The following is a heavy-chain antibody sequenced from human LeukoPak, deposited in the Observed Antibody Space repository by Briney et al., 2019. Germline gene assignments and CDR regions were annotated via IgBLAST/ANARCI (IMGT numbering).Heavy chain of an antibody. V-gene: IGHV4-4*07. CDR1: GGSISSYY. J-gene: IGHJ3*02. D-gene: IGHD6-13*01. CDR2: IYTSGST. Sequence: SETLSLTCTVSGGSISSYYWSWIRQPAGKGLEWIGRIYTSGSTNYNPSLKSRVTMSVDTSTNQFSLKLSSVTAADTAVYYSARDAYSSSWYNYYAFDIWGQGTMVTVSS. CDR3: ARDAYSSSWYNYYAFDI.